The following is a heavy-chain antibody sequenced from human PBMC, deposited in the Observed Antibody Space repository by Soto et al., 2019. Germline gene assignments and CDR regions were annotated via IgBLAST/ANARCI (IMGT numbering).Heavy chain of an antibody. CDR3: VRDYDSSGYNSDY. V-gene: IGHV3-74*01. D-gene: IGHD3-22*01. J-gene: IGHJ4*02. CDR1: GFTFSSYW. Sequence: PGGSLRLSCAASGFTFSSYWMHWVRQVPGKGLVWVSRINSEGTGTIYADSVKGRFTISRDNAKNTLYLQMNSLRAEDTAVYYCVRDYDSSGYNSDYWGQGTLVTVSS. CDR2: INSEGTGT.